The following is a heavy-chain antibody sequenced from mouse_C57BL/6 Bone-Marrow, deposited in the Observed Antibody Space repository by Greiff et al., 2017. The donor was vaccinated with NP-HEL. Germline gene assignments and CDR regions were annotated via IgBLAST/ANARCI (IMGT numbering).Heavy chain of an antibody. J-gene: IGHJ4*01. D-gene: IGHD2-1*01. CDR1: GFSLTSYG. V-gene: IGHV2-3*01. Sequence: VQLLQSGPGLVAPSQSLSITCTVSGFSLTSYGVSWVRQPPGKGLEWLGVIWGDGSTNYYSALISRLSISKDNSKSQVFFKLNSMQTDDTATDYCAKTERNDRFYAMDYWGQGTSVTVSS. CDR2: IWGDGST. CDR3: AKTERNDRFYAMDY.